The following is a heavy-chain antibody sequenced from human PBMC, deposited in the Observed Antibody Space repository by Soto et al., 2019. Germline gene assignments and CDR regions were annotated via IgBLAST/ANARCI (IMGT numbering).Heavy chain of an antibody. J-gene: IGHJ5*02. V-gene: IGHV4-59*01. CDR1: GGSISSYY. CDR2: IYYSGST. Sequence: PSETLSLTCTVSGGSISSYYWSWIRQPPGKGLEWIGYIYYSGSTNYNPSIKSRVTISVDTSKNQFSLKLSSVTAADTAVYYCARDLTVTTYGNWFDPWGQGTLVTVSS. D-gene: IGHD4-17*01. CDR3: ARDLTVTTYGNWFDP.